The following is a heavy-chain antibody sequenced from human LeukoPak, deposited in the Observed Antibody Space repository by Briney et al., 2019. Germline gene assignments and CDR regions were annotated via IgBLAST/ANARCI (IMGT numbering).Heavy chain of an antibody. J-gene: IGHJ5*02. Sequence: GRSLRLSCAASGFTFSSYGMHWVRQAPGKGLEGVAVIWYDGSNKYYADSVKGRFTISRDNSKNTLYLQMNSLRAEDTAVYYCARRSTLTYYDFWSGYYADRNWFDPWGQGTLVTVSS. D-gene: IGHD3-3*01. V-gene: IGHV3-33*01. CDR3: ARRSTLTYYDFWSGYYADRNWFDP. CDR1: GFTFSSYG. CDR2: IWYDGSNK.